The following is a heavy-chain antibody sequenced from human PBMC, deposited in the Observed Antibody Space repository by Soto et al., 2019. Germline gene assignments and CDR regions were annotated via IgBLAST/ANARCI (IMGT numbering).Heavy chain of an antibody. J-gene: IGHJ6*03. CDR3: ARGGRVPAARRGYYYYMDV. CDR2: IKQDGSEK. V-gene: IGHV3-7*01. D-gene: IGHD2-2*01. CDR1: GFTFSSYW. Sequence: GGSLRLSCAASGFTFSSYWMSWVRQAPGKGLEWVANIKQDGSEKYYVDSVKGRFTISRDNAKNSLYLQMNSLRAEDTAVYYCARGGRVPAARRGYYYYMDVWGKGTTVTVSS.